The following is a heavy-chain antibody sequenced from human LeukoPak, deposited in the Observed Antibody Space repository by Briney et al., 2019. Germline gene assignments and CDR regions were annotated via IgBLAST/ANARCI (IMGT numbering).Heavy chain of an antibody. D-gene: IGHD3-22*01. V-gene: IGHV3-48*03. CDR2: ISSSGSAI. CDR3: AREKLSFFDSSGYFDH. Sequence: PGGSLRLSCAASGFTFSSYEMNWVRQAPGKGLGWVSFISSSGSAIHYADSVRGRFTISRDNAKNSLFLQMSRLRAEDTAVYYCAREKLSFFDSSGYFDHWGQGTLVTVSS. CDR1: GFTFSSYE. J-gene: IGHJ4*02.